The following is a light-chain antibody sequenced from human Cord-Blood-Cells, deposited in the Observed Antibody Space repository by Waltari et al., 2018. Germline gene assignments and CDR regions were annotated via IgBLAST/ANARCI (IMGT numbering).Light chain of an antibody. CDR1: SSDVGSYNL. Sequence: QSALTQPASVSGSPGQSITISCTGTSSDVGSYNLVSWYQQHPGKAPKLMIYEGSKRPSGVSNRFSGSKSGSTACLTISVIQAEDEADYSCCSYAGSSNYVVVTGTKVTVL. CDR2: EGS. CDR3: CSYAGSSNYV. J-gene: IGLJ1*01. V-gene: IGLV2-23*01.